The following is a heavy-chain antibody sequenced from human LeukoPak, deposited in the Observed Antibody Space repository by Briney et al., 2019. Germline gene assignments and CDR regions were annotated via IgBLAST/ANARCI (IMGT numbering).Heavy chain of an antibody. D-gene: IGHD6-19*01. CDR2: MKGDGSHI. CDR1: GFTFGNYW. V-gene: IGHV3-7*03. J-gene: IGHJ3*02. Sequence: GGSLRLSCAASGFTFGNYWMSWVRQAPGGGLQWVASMKGDGSHIYYVDSVKGRFIISRDNARNSLYLQMNSLRAEDTALYYCARDIVLIAVAVRGSFDIWGQGTMVTVSS. CDR3: ARDIVLIAVAVRGSFDI.